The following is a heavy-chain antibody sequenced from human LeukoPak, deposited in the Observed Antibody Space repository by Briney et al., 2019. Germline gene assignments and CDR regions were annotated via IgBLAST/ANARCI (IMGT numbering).Heavy chain of an antibody. CDR2: IIPIFGTA. CDR1: GGTFSSYA. J-gene: IGHJ4*02. Sequence: SVKVSCKASGGTFSSYAISWVRQAPGQGLEWMGGIIPIFGTANYAQKFQGRVTFTADESTSTAYMELSSLRSEDTAVYYCARGRGRLVVVTAHDYWGQGTLVTVSS. CDR3: ARGRGRLVVVTAHDY. D-gene: IGHD2-21*02. V-gene: IGHV1-69*01.